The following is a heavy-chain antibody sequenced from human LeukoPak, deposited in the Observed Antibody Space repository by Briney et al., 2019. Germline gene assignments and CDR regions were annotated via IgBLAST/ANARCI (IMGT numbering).Heavy chain of an antibody. CDR1: GFTFSSYA. J-gene: IGHJ4*02. D-gene: IGHD2-2*01. CDR2: ISCSGGRT. V-gene: IGHV3-23*01. CDR3: AKVANAMPSHY. Sequence: GGSLRLSCAASGFTFSSYAMSWVRQAPGKGREWVSSISCSGGRTYYADSVKGRFTPSRDNPNNTLYLQMNSVRAEDTAVYYCAKVANAMPSHYWGQGTLVAVSS.